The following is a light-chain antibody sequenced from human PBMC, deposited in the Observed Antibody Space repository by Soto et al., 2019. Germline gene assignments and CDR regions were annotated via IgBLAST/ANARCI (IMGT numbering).Light chain of an antibody. CDR3: QQCGSSPIT. CDR2: NAF. CDR1: QSVSSSY. V-gene: IGKV3-20*01. Sequence: EIVLTQSPGTLSLSPGERATLSCRASQSVSSSYLAWYQQKPGQAPRLLIYNAFNRATGIPDRFSGSGSGTDFTLTITRLEPEDFAVYYCQQCGSSPITFGQGTRLEIK. J-gene: IGKJ5*01.